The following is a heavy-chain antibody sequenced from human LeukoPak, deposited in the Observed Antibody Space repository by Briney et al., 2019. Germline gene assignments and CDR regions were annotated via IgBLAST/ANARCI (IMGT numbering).Heavy chain of an antibody. D-gene: IGHD3-10*01. CDR2: ISWNSGSI. Sequence: GRSLRLSCAAPGFTFDDYAMHWVRQAPGKGLEWVSGISWNSGSIGYADSVKGRFTISRDNAKNSLYLQMNSLRAEDTALYYCATSAYVYGYFDYWGQGTLVTVSS. V-gene: IGHV3-9*01. CDR1: GFTFDDYA. CDR3: ATSAYVYGYFDY. J-gene: IGHJ4*02.